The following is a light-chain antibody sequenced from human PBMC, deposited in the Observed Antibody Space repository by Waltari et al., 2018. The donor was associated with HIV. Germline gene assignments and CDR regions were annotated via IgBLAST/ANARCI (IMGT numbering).Light chain of an antibody. J-gene: IGLJ3*02. CDR3: SSYAGGHSWV. CDR2: EVT. CDR1: TSNL. Sequence: QSALTQPASVSGSPGPSLVISCTGITSNLVSWYQHHPGKVPRLMIYEVTKRPSGVSNRFSGSKSANTASLMISGLQAEDEGDYYCSSYAGGHSWVFGGGTKLTVL. V-gene: IGLV2-23*02.